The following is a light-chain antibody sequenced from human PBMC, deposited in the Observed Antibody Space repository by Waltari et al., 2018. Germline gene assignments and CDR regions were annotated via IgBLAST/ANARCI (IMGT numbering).Light chain of an antibody. CDR1: QSVDAH. CDR3: QQRTNWPRLT. J-gene: IGKJ4*01. V-gene: IGKV3-11*01. Sequence: EIVLTQTPATLSLSPGERATLSCRASQSVDAHLARYQQKPGQAPRLLIYDASNRATGTPSSFSGSGSGTDFTLTINSLEPEDFAVYYCQQRTNWPRLTFGGGTKVEIK. CDR2: DAS.